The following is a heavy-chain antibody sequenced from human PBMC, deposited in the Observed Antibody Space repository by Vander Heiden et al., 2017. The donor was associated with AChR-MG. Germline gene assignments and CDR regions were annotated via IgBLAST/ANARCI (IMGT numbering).Heavy chain of an antibody. CDR1: GFTFSSYW. V-gene: IGHV3-74*01. Sequence: EVQLVESGGGLVQPGGSLRLSCAASGFTFSSYWMHWVRQAPGKGLVWVSRINSDGSSTSYADSVKGRFTISRDNAKNTLYLQMNSLRAEDTAVYYCARGRKDYYYYYGMDVWGQGTTVTVSS. CDR2: INSDGSST. CDR3: ARGRKDYYYYYGMDV. J-gene: IGHJ6*02.